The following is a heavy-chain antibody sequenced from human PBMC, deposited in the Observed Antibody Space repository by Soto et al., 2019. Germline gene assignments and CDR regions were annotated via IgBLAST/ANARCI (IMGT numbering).Heavy chain of an antibody. J-gene: IGHJ4*02. Sequence: PSETLSLTCSVSGSSISIGTDYWGWIRQPPGKGLEWIGNIHYSGSTYYNPSLKSRVNISVDTSKNQFSLKLSSVTAADTAMYYCARDLQADYWGQGTLVTVSS. CDR1: GSSISIGTDY. CDR3: ARDLQADY. V-gene: IGHV4-39*02. CDR2: IHYSGST.